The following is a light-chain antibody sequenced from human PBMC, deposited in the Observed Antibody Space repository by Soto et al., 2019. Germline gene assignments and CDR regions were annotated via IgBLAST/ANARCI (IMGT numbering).Light chain of an antibody. Sequence: EIVMTQSPATLSVSPGERATLPCRASQSVRSNLAWYQQKPGQAPRLLIYGASTRATGIPARFSGSGSGTEFTLTISSLQSEDFAVYYCQQYKNWPRTFGQGTKLEIK. CDR1: QSVRSN. CDR3: QQYKNWPRT. V-gene: IGKV3-15*01. CDR2: GAS. J-gene: IGKJ2*01.